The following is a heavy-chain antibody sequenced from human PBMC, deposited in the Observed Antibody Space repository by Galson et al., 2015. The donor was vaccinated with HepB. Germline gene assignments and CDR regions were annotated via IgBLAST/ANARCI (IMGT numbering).Heavy chain of an antibody. J-gene: IGHJ4*02. CDR3: ARADALRTVDS. CDR1: GFTFRNYW. CDR2: INQDGSEK. V-gene: IGHV3-7*03. Sequence: SLRLSCAAFGFTFRNYWMSWVRQAPGKGLAWVATINQDGSEKYYVDSVEGRFTVSRDNAKNSLYLQMNSLRVEDTALYYCARADALRTVDSWGQGALVTVSS.